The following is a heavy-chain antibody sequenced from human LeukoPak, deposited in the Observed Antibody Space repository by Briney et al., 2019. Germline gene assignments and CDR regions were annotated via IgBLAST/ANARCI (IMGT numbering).Heavy chain of an antibody. J-gene: IGHJ4*02. Sequence: SETLSLTCTVSGGSITSSSYYWGWLRQPPGKGLEWIGSIYYSGCTYYNPSLKSRVTISVDTSKNQFSLKLSSVTAADTAVYYCARGPRYCSSTSCYAGPLDYWGQGTLVTVSS. V-gene: IGHV4-39*07. CDR3: ARGPRYCSSTSCYAGPLDY. CDR2: IYYSGCT. CDR1: GGSITSSSYY. D-gene: IGHD2-2*01.